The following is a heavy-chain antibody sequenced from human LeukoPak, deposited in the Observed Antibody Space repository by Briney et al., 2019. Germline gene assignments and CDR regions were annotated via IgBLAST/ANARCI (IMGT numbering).Heavy chain of an antibody. D-gene: IGHD1-26*01. CDR2: IDHRGNT. Sequence: PSETLSLTCAVYGGSFSGYFWSWIRQPPGKGLKWIGEIDHRGNTNYNPSLRSRVAIPVDMSNNYFSLKLASVTAADTAVYYCARGRTDAWELQDSWGQGTLVTVSS. CDR1: GGSFSGYF. J-gene: IGHJ5*01. V-gene: IGHV4-34*01. CDR3: ARGRTDAWELQDS.